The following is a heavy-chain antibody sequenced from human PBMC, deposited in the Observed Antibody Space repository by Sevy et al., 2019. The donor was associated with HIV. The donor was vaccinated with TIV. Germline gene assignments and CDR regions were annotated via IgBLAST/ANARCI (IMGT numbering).Heavy chain of an antibody. V-gene: IGHV3-21*01. CDR1: GFTFSSYS. CDR2: ISSSSSYI. D-gene: IGHD2-15*01. J-gene: IGHJ6*02. CDR3: ARAPYCSGGSCYETYYYYGMDV. Sequence: GGSLRLSCVASGFTFSSYSMNWVRQAPGKGLEWVSSISSSSSYIYYADSVKGRFTISRDNAKNSLYLQMNSLRAEDMAVYYCARAPYCSGGSCYETYYYYGMDVWGQGTTVTVSS.